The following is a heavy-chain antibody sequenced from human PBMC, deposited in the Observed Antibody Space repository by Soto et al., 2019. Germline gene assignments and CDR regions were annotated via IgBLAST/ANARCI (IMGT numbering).Heavy chain of an antibody. V-gene: IGHV2-5*01. Sequence: QITLKESGPTLVKPTQPLTLTCTFSGFSLSTSGVGVGWIRQPQGKALEWLALIYWYDDKRYSPSLKSRIISTMDSSKNPVVLTMTNMEPVDKATYYCAHINASGWEGGVYVVYWGQGTLVTVSS. CDR2: IYWYDDK. CDR3: AHINASGWEGGVYVVY. J-gene: IGHJ4*02. D-gene: IGHD6-19*01. CDR1: GFSLSTSGVG.